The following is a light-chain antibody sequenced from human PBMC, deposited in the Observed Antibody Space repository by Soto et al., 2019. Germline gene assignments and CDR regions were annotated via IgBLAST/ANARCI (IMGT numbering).Light chain of an antibody. V-gene: IGLV2-23*01. Sequence: QSALTQPASVSGSRGQSITISCTGTSSDVGTYNFVSWYQQRPGKAPTLMIFEDDQRPSGVSFRFSGSKSGNTASLTISGLQAEDEADYYCCSYAGSSTYIFGTGTKVTVL. CDR3: CSYAGSSTYI. CDR1: SSDVGTYNF. CDR2: EDD. J-gene: IGLJ1*01.